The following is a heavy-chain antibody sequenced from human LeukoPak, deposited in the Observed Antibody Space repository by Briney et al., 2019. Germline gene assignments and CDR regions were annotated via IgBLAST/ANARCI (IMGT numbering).Heavy chain of an antibody. Sequence: ASVKVSCKASGYTFTGSYMHWVRQAPGQGLEWMGWINPNSGGTKYAQKFQGRATMTRDTSISTAYMELSRLRSDDTAVYYCAREIQLWVKGGGNWFDPWGQGTLVTVSS. CDR1: GYTFTGSY. CDR3: AREIQLWVKGGGNWFDP. V-gene: IGHV1-2*02. D-gene: IGHD5-18*01. J-gene: IGHJ5*02. CDR2: INPNSGGT.